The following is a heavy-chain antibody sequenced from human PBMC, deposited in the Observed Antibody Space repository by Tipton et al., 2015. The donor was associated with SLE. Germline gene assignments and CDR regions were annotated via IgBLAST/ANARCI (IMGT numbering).Heavy chain of an antibody. CDR1: GYSISSGYY. V-gene: IGHV4-38-2*02. J-gene: IGHJ1*01. CDR2: IYHSGST. Sequence: TLSLTCAVSGYSISSGYYWGWIRPPPGKGLEWIGSIYHSGSTYYNLSLKSRVTISVDTSKNQFSLKLSSVTAADTAVYYCAREMIIVRSSSWYQYFQHWGQGTLVTVSS. CDR3: AREMIIVRSSSWYQYFQH. D-gene: IGHD6-13*01.